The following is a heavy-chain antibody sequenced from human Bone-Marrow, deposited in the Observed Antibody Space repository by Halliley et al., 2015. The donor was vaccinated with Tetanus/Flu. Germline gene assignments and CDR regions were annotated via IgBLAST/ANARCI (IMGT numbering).Heavy chain of an antibody. CDR2: IYYSGST. CDR3: ARRGYSYGYSYLDS. CDR1: GDSINSYY. V-gene: IGHV4-59*01. D-gene: IGHD5-18*01. Sequence: TLSLTCTVSGDSINSYYWSWIRQPPGKGLEWIGYIYYSGSTNYNPSLKSRVTISVDTSKNQFSLKLSSVTAADTAVYYCARRGYSYGYSYLDSWGQGTLVTFSS. J-gene: IGHJ4*02.